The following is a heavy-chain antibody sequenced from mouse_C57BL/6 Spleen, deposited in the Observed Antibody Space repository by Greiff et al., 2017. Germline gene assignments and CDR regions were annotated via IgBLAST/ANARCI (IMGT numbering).Heavy chain of an antibody. V-gene: IGHV1-72*01. D-gene: IGHD2-2*01. J-gene: IGHJ4*01. Sequence: QVQLKQPGAELVKPGASVKLSCKASGYTFTSYWMHWVKQRPGRGLEWIGRIDPNSGGTKYNEKFKSKATLTVDKPSSTAYMQLSSLTSEDSAVYYCARKRYGYDDAMDYWGQGTSVTVSS. CDR3: ARKRYGYDDAMDY. CDR1: GYTFTSYW. CDR2: IDPNSGGT.